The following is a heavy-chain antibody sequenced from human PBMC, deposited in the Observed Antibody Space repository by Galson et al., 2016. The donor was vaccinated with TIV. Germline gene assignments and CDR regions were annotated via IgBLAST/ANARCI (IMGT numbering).Heavy chain of an antibody. CDR1: GGSFSGYC. CDR3: ARGGRDGYNYVPERAIDS. Sequence: ETLSLTCGVYGGSFSGYCWSWIRQPPGKGLEWIGEINHSGSTNYNPSLKSRVTISLDTSKDQFSLKLSSVTAADTAVYYCARGGRDGYNYVPERAIDSWGQGTLVTVSS. V-gene: IGHV4-34*01. CDR2: INHSGST. J-gene: IGHJ4*02. D-gene: IGHD5-24*01.